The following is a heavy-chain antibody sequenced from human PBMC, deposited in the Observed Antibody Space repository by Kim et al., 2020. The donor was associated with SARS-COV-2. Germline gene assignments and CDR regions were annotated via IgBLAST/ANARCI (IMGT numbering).Heavy chain of an antibody. Sequence: SETLSLTCAVYGGSFSGYYWSWIRQPPGKGLEWIGEINHSGSTNYNPSLKSRVTISVDTSKNQFSLKLSSVTAADTAVYYCARSGVGFDYWGQGTLVTVSS. CDR3: ARSGVGFDY. D-gene: IGHD3-3*01. CDR1: GGSFSGYY. J-gene: IGHJ4*02. V-gene: IGHV4-34*01. CDR2: INHSGST.